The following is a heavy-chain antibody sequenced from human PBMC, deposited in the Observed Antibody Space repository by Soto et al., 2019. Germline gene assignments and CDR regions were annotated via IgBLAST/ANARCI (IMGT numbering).Heavy chain of an antibody. V-gene: IGHV1-2*04. CDR2: INPNSGGT. D-gene: IGHD1-26*01. J-gene: IGHJ4*02. Sequence: GASVKVSCKASGYTFTGYYIHWVRQAPGQGLEWMGWINPNSGGTNYAQKFQGWVTMTRDTSISTAYMELSRLTSDDTAVYYCARDMEGAQYYFGFWGQGTLVTVSS. CDR3: ARDMEGAQYYFGF. CDR1: GYTFTGYY.